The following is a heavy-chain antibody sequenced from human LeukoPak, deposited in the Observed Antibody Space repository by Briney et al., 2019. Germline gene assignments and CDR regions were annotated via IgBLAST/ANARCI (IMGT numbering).Heavy chain of an antibody. D-gene: IGHD3-10*01. CDR1: GFTDSSNY. CDR3: ARETVRGVFDY. V-gene: IGHV3-53*01. CDR2: IYSGGST. J-gene: IGHJ4*02. Sequence: GGSLRLSCAAPGFTDSSNYMSWVRQAPGKGLEWVSVIYSGGSTYYADSVKGRFTISRDNSKNTLYLQMNSLRAEDTAVYYCARETVRGVFDYWGQGTLVTVSS.